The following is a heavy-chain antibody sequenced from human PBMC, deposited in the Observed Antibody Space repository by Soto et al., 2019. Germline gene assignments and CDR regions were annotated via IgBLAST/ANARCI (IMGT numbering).Heavy chain of an antibody. Sequence: QITLKESGPPLVKPTQTLTLTCTFSGFSLSTSGVGVGWIRQPPGKALEWLALIFWADDKRYSPSLKSRLTITKDTSKNQVVLTMTNMDPVDTATYYCAHQRRRSSGVWFDPWDQGTLVTVSS. CDR2: IFWADDK. J-gene: IGHJ5*02. D-gene: IGHD6-19*01. CDR3: AHQRRRSSGVWFDP. V-gene: IGHV2-5*02. CDR1: GFSLSTSGVG.